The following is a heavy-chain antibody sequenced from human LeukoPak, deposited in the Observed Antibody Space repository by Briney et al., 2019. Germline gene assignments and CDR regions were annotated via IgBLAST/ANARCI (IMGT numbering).Heavy chain of an antibody. CDR2: ISHFGST. CDR1: GGSFGGYS. D-gene: IGHD2-21*02. CDR3: ARRKGDRDRFPYYYYMDV. J-gene: IGHJ6*03. Sequence: SETLSLTCAIYGGSFGGYSWTWIRQPPGKGLEWIGEISHFGSTKYIPSLESRVSLSLDTSKNQFSLELSSVTAADTAIYYCARRKGDRDRFPYYYYMDVWGKGTTVTISS. V-gene: IGHV4-34*01.